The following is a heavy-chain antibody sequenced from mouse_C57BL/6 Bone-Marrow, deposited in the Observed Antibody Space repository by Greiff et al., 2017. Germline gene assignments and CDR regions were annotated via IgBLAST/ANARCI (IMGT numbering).Heavy chain of an antibody. V-gene: IGHV2-6-1*01. CDR1: GFSLTSYG. Sequence: VQVVESGPGLVAPSQSLSITCTVSGFSLTSYGVHWVRQPPGKGLEWLVVIWSDGSTTYNSALNSRLSISKDNSKSQVFLKMNSLQTDDTAMYYCARHEPYYYGSSYYAMDYWGQGTSVTVSS. J-gene: IGHJ4*01. D-gene: IGHD1-1*01. CDR3: ARHEPYYYGSSYYAMDY. CDR2: IWSDGST.